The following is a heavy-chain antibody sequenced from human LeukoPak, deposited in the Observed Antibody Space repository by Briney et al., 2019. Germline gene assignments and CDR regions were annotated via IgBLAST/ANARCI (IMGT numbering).Heavy chain of an antibody. CDR1: GGSISSGGYS. J-gene: IGHJ4*02. D-gene: IGHD2-2*01. V-gene: IGHV4-30-2*01. CDR2: IYHSGST. CDR3: ARSPGYSIPAVLFFDY. Sequence: SETLSLTCAVSGGSISSGGYSWSWIRQPPGKGLEWIGYIYHSGSTYYNPSLKSRVTISVDRSKNQFSLKLSSVTAADTAVYYCARSPGYSIPAVLFFDYWGQGTLVTVSS.